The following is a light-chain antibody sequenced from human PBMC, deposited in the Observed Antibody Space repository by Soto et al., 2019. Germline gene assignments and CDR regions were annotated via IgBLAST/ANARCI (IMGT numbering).Light chain of an antibody. CDR2: DAS. V-gene: IGKV3-11*01. J-gene: IGKJ2*01. CDR1: QSVSSY. CDR3: QQRSNWPPYT. Sequence: EIVLTQSPATLSLSPGERATLSCRASQSVSSYLAWYQQKPGQAPRLLIYDASNRATGIPARFSGSGSGTDFTLTISRLEPEDFAVYYCQQRSNWPPYTFGQGPKLEIK.